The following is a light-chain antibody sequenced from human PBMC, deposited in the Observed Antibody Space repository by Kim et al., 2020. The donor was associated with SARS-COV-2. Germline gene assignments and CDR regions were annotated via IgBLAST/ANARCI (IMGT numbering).Light chain of an antibody. CDR3: QQYNNWPPYT. CDR2: GAS. CDR1: QSVSSN. J-gene: IGKJ2*01. Sequence: EIVMTQSPATLSVSPGERATLSCRASQSVSSNLAWYQQKPGQAPRLLIYGASTRATGIPARVSGSGSGTEFTLTISSLQSEDFAVYYCQQYNNWPPYTFGQGTKLEI. V-gene: IGKV3-15*01.